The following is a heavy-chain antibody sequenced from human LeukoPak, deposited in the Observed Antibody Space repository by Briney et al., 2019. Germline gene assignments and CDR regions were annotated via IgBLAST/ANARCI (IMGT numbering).Heavy chain of an antibody. CDR3: AKSAIVRGTTGTFDY. Sequence: GGSLRLSCAASGFTFSSYAMSWVRQAPGKGLEWVSVIVASGGSTDYAASVKGRFSISRDNSKNTLYLQMNSLRDDDTAVYYCAKSAIVRGTTGTFDYWGQGTLVTVSS. D-gene: IGHD3-10*01. CDR1: GFTFSSYA. V-gene: IGHV3-23*01. J-gene: IGHJ4*02. CDR2: IVASGGST.